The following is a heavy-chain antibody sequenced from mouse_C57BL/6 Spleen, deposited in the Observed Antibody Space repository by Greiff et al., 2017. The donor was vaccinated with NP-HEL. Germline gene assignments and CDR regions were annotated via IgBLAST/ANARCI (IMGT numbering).Heavy chain of an antibody. CDR3: TTIYYGSSYGY. CDR1: GFNIKDDY. J-gene: IGHJ2*01. V-gene: IGHV14-4*01. CDR2: IDPENGDT. D-gene: IGHD1-1*01. Sequence: EVQLQQSGAELVRPGASVKLSCTASGFNIKDDYMHWVKQRPEQGLEWIGWIDPENGDTEYASKFQGKATITADTSSNTAYLQLSSLTSEDTAVYYCTTIYYGSSYGYLGQGTTLTVSS.